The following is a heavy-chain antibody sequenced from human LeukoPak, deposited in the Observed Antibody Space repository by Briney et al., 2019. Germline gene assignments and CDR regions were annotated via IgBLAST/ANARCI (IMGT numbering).Heavy chain of an antibody. CDR3: ARDIAAAGAYYYYYMDV. V-gene: IGHV4-4*07. CDR2: IYTRGST. Sequence: SETLSLTCTVPGGSISSYYWSWIREPAGKGLEWIGRIYTRGSTSYNPSLKSRVTMSVDTSKNQFSLKLSSVTAADTAVYYCARDIAAAGAYYYYYMDVWGKGTTVTVSS. D-gene: IGHD6-13*01. CDR1: GGSISSYY. J-gene: IGHJ6*03.